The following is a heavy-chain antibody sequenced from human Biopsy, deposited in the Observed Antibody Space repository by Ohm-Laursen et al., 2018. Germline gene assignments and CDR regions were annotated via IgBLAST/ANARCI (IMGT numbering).Heavy chain of an antibody. CDR2: INPNSGNA. J-gene: IGHJ4*02. Sequence: GASVKVSCKASGGTFINYAISWVRQAPGHGLEWMGWINPNSGNANYAQSFQGRLTVTRDTSISTAYMELTSLTFDDTAIYYCARVPAYPSIDGYYGLDLWGQGTLVTVSS. CDR1: GGTFINYA. CDR3: ARVPAYPSIDGYYGLDL. D-gene: IGHD3-3*01. V-gene: IGHV1-2*02.